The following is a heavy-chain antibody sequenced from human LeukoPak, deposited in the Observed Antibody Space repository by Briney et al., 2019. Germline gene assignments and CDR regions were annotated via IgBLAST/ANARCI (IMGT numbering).Heavy chain of an antibody. Sequence: PGGSLRLSCAASGFTFSSYDVHWVRQAPGKGLEWVAVIWYDGSNKYYADSVKGRFTISRDNSKNTLYLQMNSLRAEDTAVYYCARDRNWNDGLDAFDIWGQGTMVTVSS. D-gene: IGHD1-1*01. V-gene: IGHV3-33*01. CDR1: GFTFSSYD. J-gene: IGHJ3*02. CDR3: ARDRNWNDGLDAFDI. CDR2: IWYDGSNK.